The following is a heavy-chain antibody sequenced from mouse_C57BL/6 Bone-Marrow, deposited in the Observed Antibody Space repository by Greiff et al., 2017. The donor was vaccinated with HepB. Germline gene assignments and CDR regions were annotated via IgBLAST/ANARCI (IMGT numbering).Heavy chain of an antibody. V-gene: IGHV5-4*01. CDR2: ISDGGSYT. Sequence: EVMLVDSGGGLVKPGGSLKLSCAASGFTFSSYAMSWVRQTPEKRLEWVATISDGGSYTYYPDNVKGRFTISRDNVKNNLYLQMSHLKSEDTAMYYCARDVVYAMDYWGQGTSVTVSS. J-gene: IGHJ4*01. CDR1: GFTFSSYA. D-gene: IGHD1-1*02. CDR3: ARDVVYAMDY.